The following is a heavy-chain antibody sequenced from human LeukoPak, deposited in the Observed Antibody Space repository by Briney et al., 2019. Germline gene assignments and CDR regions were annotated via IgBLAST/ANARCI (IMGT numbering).Heavy chain of an antibody. CDR1: GGSISSYY. CDR2: IYYSGST. J-gene: IGHJ4*02. D-gene: IGHD3-22*01. CDR3: ARLAIYDSSGYYYDY. V-gene: IGHV4-59*08. Sequence: SETLSLTCTVSGGSISSYYWSWIRQPPGKGLEWIGYIYYSGSTNYTPSLKSRVTISVDTSKNQFSLKLSSVTAADTAVYYCARLAIYDSSGYYYDYWGQGTLVTVSS.